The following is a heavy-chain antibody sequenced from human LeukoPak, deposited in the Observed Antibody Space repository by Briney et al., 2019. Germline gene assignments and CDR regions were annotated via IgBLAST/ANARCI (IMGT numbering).Heavy chain of an antibody. CDR3: ATNGPRLLWFGELSGGDY. D-gene: IGHD3-10*01. J-gene: IGHJ4*02. V-gene: IGHV1-18*04. CDR2: ISAYNGNT. CDR1: GYTFTSYG. Sequence: RASVKVSCKASGYTFTSYGISWVRRAPGQGLEWMGWISAYNGNTNYAQKLQGRVTMTTDTSTSTAYMELRSLRSDDTAVYYCATNGPRLLWFGELSGGDYWGQGTLVTVSS.